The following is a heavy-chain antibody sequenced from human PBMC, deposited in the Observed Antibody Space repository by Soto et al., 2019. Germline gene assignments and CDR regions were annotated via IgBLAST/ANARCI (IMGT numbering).Heavy chain of an antibody. J-gene: IGHJ4*02. CDR2: IYYSGNT. D-gene: IGHD6-13*01. CDR1: GGSLGSSSYY. V-gene: IGHV4-39*01. Sequence: SETLSLTCTVSGGSLGSSSYYWVWIRQSPGKGLEWIGNIYYSGNTFYNPSLKSRVTISVDTPKNQFYLHLSSVTAADTAIFYCASIAAPGTTHFDFWGQGTLVTVSS. CDR3: ASIAAPGTTHFDF.